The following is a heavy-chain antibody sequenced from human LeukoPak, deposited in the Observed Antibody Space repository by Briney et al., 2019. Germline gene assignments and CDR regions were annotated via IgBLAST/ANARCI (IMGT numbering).Heavy chain of an antibody. Sequence: GGSLRLSCAPSGYTVSRYYMSWVRQARERGLEWVSVIYSGGSTYYADSVKGRFSISRDNSRNTLYLQMNSLRAEDTAVYYCAGNYYYYMDVWGKGTTVTVSS. CDR3: AGNYYYYMDV. J-gene: IGHJ6*03. V-gene: IGHV3-53*01. CDR1: GYTVSRYY. CDR2: IYSGGST.